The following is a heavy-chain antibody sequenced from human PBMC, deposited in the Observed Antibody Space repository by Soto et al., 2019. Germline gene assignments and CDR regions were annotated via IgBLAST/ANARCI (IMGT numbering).Heavy chain of an antibody. J-gene: IGHJ5*02. CDR3: AREGLYGVELRWFDA. D-gene: IGHD1-7*01. CDR2: IYYSGST. V-gene: IGHV4-61*01. CDR1: GGSVSSGSYY. Sequence: QVQLQESGPGLVKPSETLSLTCTVSGGSVSSGSYYWSWIRQPQGKGLEWIGYIYYSGSTNCNPSRKSRVTISVDTSKTQFSLKLSSVTAADSAVYYCAREGLYGVELRWFDAWGQGTLVNVSS.